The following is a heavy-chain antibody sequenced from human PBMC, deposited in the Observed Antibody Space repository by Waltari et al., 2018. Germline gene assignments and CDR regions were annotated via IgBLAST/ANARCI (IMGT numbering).Heavy chain of an antibody. CDR3: AKGWSGTALGDAIDI. CDR1: GFTLSTHG. D-gene: IGHD3-10*02. CDR2: IWFDGNAQ. Sequence: QVQLVESGGGVVQPGNSLRLSCTASGFTLSTHGMHWGRQAPGKGLEWVAIIWFDGNAQYYADSVKGRFTVSRDNAKNSLYLRMNSLRTEDMALYYCAKGWSGTALGDAIDIWGQGTMVTVSS. V-gene: IGHV3-33*03. J-gene: IGHJ3*02.